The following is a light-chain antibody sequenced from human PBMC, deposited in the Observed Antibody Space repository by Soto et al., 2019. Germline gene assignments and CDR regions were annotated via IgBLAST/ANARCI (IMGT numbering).Light chain of an antibody. CDR1: QSLVFSDGNTH. J-gene: IGKJ1*01. Sequence: DVVLTQSPLSLPVALGQPASISCRSSQSLVFSDGNTHLHWFQQRLLQSHRRLIYKVSNRDSRVPARFSGSGSGADFTLKIRRVEAEDVGVSYCMQGTRWLWTFDQGTKVEIK. CDR3: MQGTRWLWT. V-gene: IGKV2-30*01. CDR2: KVS.